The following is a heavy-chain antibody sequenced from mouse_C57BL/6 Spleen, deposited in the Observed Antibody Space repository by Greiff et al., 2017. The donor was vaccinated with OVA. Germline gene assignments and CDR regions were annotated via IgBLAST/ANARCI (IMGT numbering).Heavy chain of an antibody. V-gene: IGHV1-19*01. Sequence: VQLQQSGPVLVKPGASVKMSCKASGYTFTDYYMHWVKQSHGKSLEWIGVINPYNGGTSYNQKFKGKATLTVDKSSSTAYMELNSLTSEDSAVYYCARSYDGAMDYWGQGTSVTVSS. CDR2: INPYNGGT. D-gene: IGHD2-12*01. J-gene: IGHJ4*01. CDR3: ARSYDGAMDY. CDR1: GYTFTDYY.